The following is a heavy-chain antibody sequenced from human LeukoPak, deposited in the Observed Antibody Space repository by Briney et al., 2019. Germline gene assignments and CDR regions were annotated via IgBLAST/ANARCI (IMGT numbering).Heavy chain of an antibody. D-gene: IGHD5-18*01. J-gene: IGHJ4*02. CDR3: ARAGGYGLIDY. V-gene: IGHV4-39*07. Sequence: SETLSLTCTVSGGLISISTYYWGWIRQPPGKGLEWIGSIYYSGSTYYNPSLKSRVTISVDTSKNQFSLKLSSVTAADTAVYYCARAGGYGLIDYWGQGTMVTVSS. CDR1: GGLISISTYY. CDR2: IYYSGST.